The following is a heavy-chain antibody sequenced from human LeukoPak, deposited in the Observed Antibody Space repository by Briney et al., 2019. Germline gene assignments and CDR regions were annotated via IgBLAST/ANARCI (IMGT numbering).Heavy chain of an antibody. CDR3: ARARYYYDSSEGPWYWFDP. CDR2: IYYSGST. V-gene: IGHV4-39*01. CDR1: GGSISSSSYY. Sequence: SETLSLTCTVSGGSISSSSYYWGWIRQPPGKGLEWIGSIYYSGSTYYNPSLKSRVTISVDTSKNQFSLKLSSVTAADTAVYYCARARYYYDSSEGPWYWFDPWGQGTLVTVSS. D-gene: IGHD3-22*01. J-gene: IGHJ5*02.